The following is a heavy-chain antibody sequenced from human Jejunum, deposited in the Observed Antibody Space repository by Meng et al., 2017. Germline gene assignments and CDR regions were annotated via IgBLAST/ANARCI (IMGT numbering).Heavy chain of an antibody. CDR1: GCSIRNGDYY. D-gene: IGHD4-23*01. V-gene: IGHV4-30-4*01. J-gene: IGHJ4*02. Sequence: QVQLQEAGPQLVKPLQTLSLPCTVSGCSIRNGDYYWSWIRQTPGKGLEWNGYIYYSGSTYYNPYLKSRVTISVDTSKNQFSLKLSSVTAADTAVYYSAREALGGISPNDYWGQGTLVTVSS. CDR3: AREALGGISPNDY. CDR2: IYYSGST.